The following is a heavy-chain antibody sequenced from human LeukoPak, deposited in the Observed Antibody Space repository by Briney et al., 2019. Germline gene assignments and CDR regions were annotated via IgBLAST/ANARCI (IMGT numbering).Heavy chain of an antibody. Sequence: GGSLTLSCAASGFTFSDYDMHWVRQATGKGLEWVSAIGTAGDTYYTGSVKGRFTISRENAKNSFYLQMNSLRAGDTAVYYCARVAKERVGGVYYFDYWGQGTLVTVSS. CDR1: GFTFSDYD. CDR3: ARVAKERVGGVYYFDY. V-gene: IGHV3-13*01. CDR2: IGTAGDT. J-gene: IGHJ4*02. D-gene: IGHD1-1*01.